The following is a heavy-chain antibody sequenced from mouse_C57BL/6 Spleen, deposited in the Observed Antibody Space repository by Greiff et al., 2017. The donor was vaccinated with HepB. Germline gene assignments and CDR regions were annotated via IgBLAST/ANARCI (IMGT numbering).Heavy chain of an antibody. V-gene: IGHV1-22*01. CDR3: ATRYDSLVDY. CDR2: INPNNGGT. Sequence: VQLKQSGPELVKPGASVKMSCKASGYKFNDYNMHWVKQSHVKSLEWIGYINPNNGGTRYNQKFKGKATLTVNKSSSTAYMELRSLTSEDSAVYYCATRYDSLVDYWGQGTSVTVSS. D-gene: IGHD2-4*01. J-gene: IGHJ4*01. CDR1: GYKFNDYN.